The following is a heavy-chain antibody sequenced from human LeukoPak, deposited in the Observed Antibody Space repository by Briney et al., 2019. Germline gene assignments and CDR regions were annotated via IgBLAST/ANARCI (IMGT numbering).Heavy chain of an antibody. V-gene: IGHV3-23*01. J-gene: IGHJ2*01. D-gene: IGHD2-2*02. CDR1: GFTFSSYA. CDR3: AKAPPDIVVVPAAIPDWYFDL. CDR2: ISGSGGST. Sequence: GGSLRLSCAASGFTFSSYAMGWVRQAPGKGLEWVSAISGSGGSTYYADSVKGRFTISRDNPKNTLYLQMNSLRAEDTAVYYCAKAPPDIVVVPAAIPDWYFDLWGRGTLVTVSS.